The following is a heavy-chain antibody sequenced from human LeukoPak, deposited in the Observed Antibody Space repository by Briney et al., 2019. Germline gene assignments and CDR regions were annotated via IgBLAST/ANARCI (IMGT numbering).Heavy chain of an antibody. V-gene: IGHV1-69*02. J-gene: IGHJ4*02. CDR2: IIPILSIA. CDR1: GCTFSSYT. CDR3: AVFVAAAGIFDY. Sequence: ASVTVTFKSSGCTFSSYTISWVRQAPGQGLEWLGRIIPILSIANDAKKFQGRVTITAAESTSTAYMELSSLRSEQTAVYYCAVFVAAAGIFDYWGQGTLVTVSS. D-gene: IGHD6-13*01.